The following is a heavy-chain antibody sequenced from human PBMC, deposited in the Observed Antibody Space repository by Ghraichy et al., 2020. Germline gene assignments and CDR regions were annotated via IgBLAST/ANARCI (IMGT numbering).Heavy chain of an antibody. V-gene: IGHV3-15*01. CDR2: IKGKTDGGTA. CDR3: TTGDCTGATCQVGY. J-gene: IGHJ4*02. Sequence: GGSLRLSCAASGFTFSNAWMSWVRQAPGKGLEWVGHIKGKTDGGTADYAAPVKDRFTILRDDSKNTLYLQMNSLKTEDTAVFYCTTGDCTGATCQVGYWGQGTLVTVSS. CDR1: GFTFSNAW. D-gene: IGHD2-8*02.